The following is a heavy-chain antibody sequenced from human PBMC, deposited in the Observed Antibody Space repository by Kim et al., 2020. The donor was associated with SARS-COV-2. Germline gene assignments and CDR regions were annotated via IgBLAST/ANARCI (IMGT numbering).Heavy chain of an antibody. J-gene: IGHJ2*01. D-gene: IGHD3-16*01. CDR2: T. Sequence: TNYTPTRKSRVTMSVDTSKNQFSLKLSSVTAADTAVYYCAREGDTWYFDLWGRGTLVTVSS. V-gene: IGHV4-4*07. CDR3: AREGDTWYFDL.